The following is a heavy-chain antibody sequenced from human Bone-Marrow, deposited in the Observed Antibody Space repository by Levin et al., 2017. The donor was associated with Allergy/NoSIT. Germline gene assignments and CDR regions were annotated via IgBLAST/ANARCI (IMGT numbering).Heavy chain of an antibody. J-gene: IGHJ3*02. CDR2: INPSGGST. CDR1: GYTFTSYY. D-gene: IGHD5-18*01. Sequence: GESLKISCKASGYTFTSYYMHWVRQAPGQGLEWMGIINPSGGSTSYAQKFQGRVTMTRDTSTSTVYMELSSLRSEDTAVYYCARDLPSPGYSYGHDAFDIWGQGTMVTVSS. CDR3: ARDLPSPGYSYGHDAFDI. V-gene: IGHV1-46*03.